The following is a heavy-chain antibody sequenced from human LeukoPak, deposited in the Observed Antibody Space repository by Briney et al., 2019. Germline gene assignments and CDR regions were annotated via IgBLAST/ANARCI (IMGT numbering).Heavy chain of an antibody. CDR2: IIPIFGTA. D-gene: IGHD4-17*01. CDR3: ARDPPPSYGDYARKSNYYYYYMDV. CDR1: GGTFSSYA. J-gene: IGHJ6*03. Sequence: SVKVSCKASGGTFSSYAISWVRQAPGQGLEWMGGIIPIFGTANYAQKFQGRVTITADKSTSTAYMELSSLRSEDTAVYYCARDPPPSYGDYARKSNYYYYYMDVWGKGTTVTVSS. V-gene: IGHV1-69*06.